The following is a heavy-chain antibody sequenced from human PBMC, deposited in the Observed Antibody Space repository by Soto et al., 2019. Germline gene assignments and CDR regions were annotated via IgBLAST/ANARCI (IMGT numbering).Heavy chain of an antibody. CDR1: GGSISSSNW. J-gene: IGHJ6*02. Sequence: QVQLQESGPGLVKPSGTLSLTCAVSGGSISSSNWWSWVRQPPGKGLEWIGEIYHSGSTNYNPSLKSRVXXXVXXSKNQFSLKLSSVTAADTAVYYCARGMVRGVEMDVWGQGTTVTVSS. D-gene: IGHD3-10*01. CDR3: ARGMVRGVEMDV. V-gene: IGHV4-4*02. CDR2: IYHSGST.